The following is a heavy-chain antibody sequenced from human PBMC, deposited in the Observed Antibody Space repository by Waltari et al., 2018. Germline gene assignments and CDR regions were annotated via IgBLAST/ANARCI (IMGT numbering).Heavy chain of an antibody. D-gene: IGHD1-26*01. CDR1: GFTVSSNY. Sequence: EVQLVESGGGLIQPGGSLRLSCAASGFTVSSNYMSWVRQAPGKGLEWVSVIYSGCSTYYTCSVKGRFTISRDKSKNTLYLRMNSLRAEDTAVYYCARFSGSRDAFDIWGQGTMVTVSS. CDR2: IYSGCST. V-gene: IGHV3-53*01. CDR3: ARFSGSRDAFDI. J-gene: IGHJ3*02.